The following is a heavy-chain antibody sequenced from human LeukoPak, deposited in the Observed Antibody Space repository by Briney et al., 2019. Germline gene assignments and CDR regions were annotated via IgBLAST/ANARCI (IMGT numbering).Heavy chain of an antibody. Sequence: GGSLRLSCAASGFIFNTYAMSWVRQAPGKGLEWVSTIRGSGESTYYADSVKGRFTISRDNSKNTLYLQMNSLRAEDTAVYYCAKDVVGAINYFDYWGQGTLVTVSS. CDR3: AKDVVGAINYFDY. CDR2: IRGSGEST. D-gene: IGHD1-26*01. V-gene: IGHV3-23*01. CDR1: GFIFNTYA. J-gene: IGHJ4*02.